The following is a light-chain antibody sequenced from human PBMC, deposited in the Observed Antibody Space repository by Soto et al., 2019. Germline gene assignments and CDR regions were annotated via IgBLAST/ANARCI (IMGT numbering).Light chain of an antibody. CDR3: SSYATSDIVV. Sequence: SVLTQPASVSGSPGQSITISCTGTSSDIGGYHYVSWYQQHPGKAPTLIIFEVSDRPSGVSDRFSGSKSGNTASLTISGLQAEDEADYYCSSYATSDIVVFGGGTKLTVL. J-gene: IGLJ2*01. V-gene: IGLV2-14*01. CDR2: EVS. CDR1: SSDIGGYHY.